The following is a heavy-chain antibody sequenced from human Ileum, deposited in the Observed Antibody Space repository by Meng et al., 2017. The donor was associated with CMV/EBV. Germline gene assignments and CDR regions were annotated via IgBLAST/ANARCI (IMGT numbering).Heavy chain of an antibody. CDR3: ARESVNLVTDS. V-gene: IGHV3-74*01. CDR1: GFTFSSSW. J-gene: IGHJ4*02. CDR2: INDDGGST. Sequence: GESLKISCAASGFTFSSSWMHWVCQGPGKGLMWISRINDDGGSTSYADSVKGRFTISRDNAKNTLYLQMNSLRAEDTAVYYCARESVNLVTDSWGQGMLVTVSS. D-gene: IGHD5-18*01.